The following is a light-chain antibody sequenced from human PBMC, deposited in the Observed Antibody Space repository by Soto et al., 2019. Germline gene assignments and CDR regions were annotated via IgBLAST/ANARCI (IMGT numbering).Light chain of an antibody. CDR2: DVS. Sequence: QSVLTQPASVSGSPGQSSTISCTGTSSDVGGYNYVSWYQQHPGKAPKLMIYDVSNRPSGVSNRFSGSKSGNTASLTISGLQAEDEAEYYCSSYTSSSTLGVFGTGTKLTVL. V-gene: IGLV2-14*01. J-gene: IGLJ1*01. CDR1: SSDVGGYNY. CDR3: SSYTSSSTLGV.